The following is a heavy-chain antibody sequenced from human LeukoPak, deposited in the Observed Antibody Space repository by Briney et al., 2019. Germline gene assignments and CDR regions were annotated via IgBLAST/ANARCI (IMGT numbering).Heavy chain of an antibody. J-gene: IGHJ4*02. CDR2: ISSSTHYT. D-gene: IGHD6-25*01. V-gene: IGHV3-11*05. CDR3: ARDPETWQAA. CDR1: GFTFSVYY. Sequence: GGSLRLSCAASGFTFSVYYMTWIRQAPGEGLEWVSYISSSTHYTNYADSVKGRFTISRDNAKNSLYQQMNSLRAEDTAVYYCARDPETWQAAWGQGTLVSVSS.